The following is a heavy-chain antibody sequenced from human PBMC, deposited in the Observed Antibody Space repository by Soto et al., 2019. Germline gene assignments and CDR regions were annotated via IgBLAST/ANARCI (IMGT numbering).Heavy chain of an antibody. CDR3: ASYPNCSGGSCYPYCYYGMDV. V-gene: IGHV1-2*02. CDR1: GYTFTGYY. Sequence: ASVKVSCNASGYTFTGYYMHWVRQAPGQGLEWMGWINPNSGGTNYAQKFQGRVTMTRDTSISTAYMELSRLRSDDTAVYYCASYPNCSGGSCYPYCYYGMDVWGQGTTVTVSS. J-gene: IGHJ6*02. D-gene: IGHD2-15*01. CDR2: INPNSGGT.